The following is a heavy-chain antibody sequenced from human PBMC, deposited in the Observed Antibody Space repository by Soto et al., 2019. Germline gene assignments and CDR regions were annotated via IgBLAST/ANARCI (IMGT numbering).Heavy chain of an antibody. CDR1: GGTFSSYT. Sequence: QVQLVQSGAEVKKPGSSVKVSCKASGGTFSSYTISWVRQAPGQGLEWMGRIIPILGIANYAQKFQGRVTITXGKXTXTAYRELSSLRSEDTAVYYCAGGGYYDRSGPWYFDLWGRGTLVTVSS. J-gene: IGHJ2*01. V-gene: IGHV1-69*02. D-gene: IGHD3-22*01. CDR2: IIPILGIA. CDR3: AGGGYYDRSGPWYFDL.